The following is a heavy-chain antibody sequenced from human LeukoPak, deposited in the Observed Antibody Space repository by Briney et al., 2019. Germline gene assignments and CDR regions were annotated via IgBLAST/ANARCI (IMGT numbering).Heavy chain of an antibody. CDR2: IYHSGST. V-gene: IGHV4-30-2*01. CDR3: ARDLSIRTRAHFDY. Sequence: SETLSLTCGVSGGSISSGGFSWSWIRQPPGKGLGWIGYIYHSGSTYYNPSLKSRVTMSVDTSKNQFSLKLSSVTAADTAVYYCARDLSIRTRAHFDYWGQGTLVTVSS. J-gene: IGHJ4*02. CDR1: GGSISSGGFS. D-gene: IGHD2-2*01.